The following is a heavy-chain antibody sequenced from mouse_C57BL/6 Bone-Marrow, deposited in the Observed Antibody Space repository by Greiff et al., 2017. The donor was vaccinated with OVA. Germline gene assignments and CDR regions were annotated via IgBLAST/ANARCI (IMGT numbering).Heavy chain of an antibody. CDR3: ARQGYGSSWGFAY. Sequence: EVKVVESGGGLVKPGGSLKLSCAASGFTFSDYGMHWVRQAPEKGLEWVAYISSGSSTIYYADTVKGRFTISRDNAKNTLFLQMTGLRSEETAMYYCARQGYGSSWGFAYWGQGTLVTVSA. D-gene: IGHD1-1*01. V-gene: IGHV5-17*01. CDR1: GFTFSDYG. CDR2: ISSGSSTI. J-gene: IGHJ3*01.